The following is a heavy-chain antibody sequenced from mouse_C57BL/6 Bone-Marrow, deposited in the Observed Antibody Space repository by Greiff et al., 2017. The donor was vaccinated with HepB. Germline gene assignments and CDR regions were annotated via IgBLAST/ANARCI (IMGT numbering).Heavy chain of an antibody. CDR1: GFTFSDYG. J-gene: IGHJ2*01. D-gene: IGHD2-3*01. V-gene: IGHV5-15*04. CDR2: ISNLAYSI. Sequence: VQVEESGGGLVQPGGPLKLSCAASGFTFSDYGMAWVRQAPRKGPEWVAFISNLAYSIYYADTVTGRFTISRVNAKNTLYLEMSSLRSEETAMYYCARHDGYYGLGYWGQGTTLTVSS. CDR3: ARHDGYYGLGY.